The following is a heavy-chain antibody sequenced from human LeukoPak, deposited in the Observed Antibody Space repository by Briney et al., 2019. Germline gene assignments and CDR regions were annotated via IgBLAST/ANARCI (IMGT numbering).Heavy chain of an antibody. V-gene: IGHV4-61*08. D-gene: IGHD2-2*03. CDR1: GGSISSGGYY. Sequence: SETLSLTCTVSGGSISSGGYYWSWIRQPPGKGLEWIGYIYYSGSTNYNPSLKSRVTISVDKSKNQFSLKLSSVTAADTAVYYCARDGFIKTFDYWGQGTLVTVSS. CDR3: ARDGFIKTFDY. J-gene: IGHJ4*02. CDR2: IYYSGST.